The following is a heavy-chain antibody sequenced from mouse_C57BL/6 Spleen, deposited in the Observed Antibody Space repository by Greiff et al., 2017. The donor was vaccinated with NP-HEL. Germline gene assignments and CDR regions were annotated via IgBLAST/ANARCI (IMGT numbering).Heavy chain of an antibody. D-gene: IGHD1-1*01. CDR1: GYTFTDYE. J-gene: IGHJ3*01. CDR2: IDPETGGT. Sequence: VQLQQSGAELVRPGASVTLSCKASGYTFTDYEMHWVKQTPVHGLEWIGAIDPETGGTAYNQKFKGKAILTAAQSASTAYMELRSLTSEDSAVYYGTRKDYGSSFPFAYWGQGTLVTVSA. CDR3: TRKDYGSSFPFAY. V-gene: IGHV1-15*01.